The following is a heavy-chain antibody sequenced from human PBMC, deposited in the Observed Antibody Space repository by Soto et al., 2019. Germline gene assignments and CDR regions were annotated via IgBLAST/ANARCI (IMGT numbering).Heavy chain of an antibody. Sequence: SVKVSCKASGGTFSSYAISWVRQAPGQGLEWMGGIIPIFGTANYAQKFQGRVTITADESTSTAYMELSSLRSEDTAVYYCARADVRAAEVYYYYGMDVSGQGTTVTVSS. D-gene: IGHD6-13*01. CDR3: ARADVRAAEVYYYYGMDV. CDR1: GGTFSSYA. J-gene: IGHJ6*02. CDR2: IIPIFGTA. V-gene: IGHV1-69*13.